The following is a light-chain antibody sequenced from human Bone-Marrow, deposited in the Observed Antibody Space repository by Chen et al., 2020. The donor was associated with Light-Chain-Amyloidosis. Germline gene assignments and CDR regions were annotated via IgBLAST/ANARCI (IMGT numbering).Light chain of an antibody. CDR3: QSADSSGTYQVR. CDR1: DLPTKY. CDR2: RDT. Sequence: SYELTQPPSVSVSPGQTARITCSGDDLPTKYAYWYQQKPGQAPVLVIHRDTERPSGISEGFSGASSGTTATLTISGVQAADEADYHCQSADSSGTYQVRFGGGTKLTVL. V-gene: IGLV3-25*03. J-gene: IGLJ2*01.